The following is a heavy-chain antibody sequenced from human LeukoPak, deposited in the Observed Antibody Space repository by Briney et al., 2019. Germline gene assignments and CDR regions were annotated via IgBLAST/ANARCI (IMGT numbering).Heavy chain of an antibody. Sequence: SETLSLTCTVSGGSISSSSYYWGWIRQPPGKGLEWIGSIYYSGSTYYNPSLKSRITISVDTSKNQFSLKLSSVTAADTAVYYCARLLRGSYNFDYWGQGTLVTVSS. CDR1: GGSISSSSYY. V-gene: IGHV4-39*01. CDR2: IYYSGST. J-gene: IGHJ4*02. CDR3: ARLLRGSYNFDY. D-gene: IGHD1-26*01.